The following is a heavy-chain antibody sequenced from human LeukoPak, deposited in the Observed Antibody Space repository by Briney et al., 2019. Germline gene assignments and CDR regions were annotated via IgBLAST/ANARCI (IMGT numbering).Heavy chain of an antibody. CDR3: ASLGIAAAGTKFDY. Sequence: SETLSLTCTVSGGSISSSSYYWGWIRQPPGKGLEWIGSIYYSGSTYYNPSLKSRVTISVDTSKNQFSLKLSSVTAADTAVYYCASLGIAAAGTKFDYWGQGTLVTVSS. V-gene: IGHV4-39*07. CDR2: IYYSGST. CDR1: GGSISSSSYY. D-gene: IGHD6-13*01. J-gene: IGHJ4*02.